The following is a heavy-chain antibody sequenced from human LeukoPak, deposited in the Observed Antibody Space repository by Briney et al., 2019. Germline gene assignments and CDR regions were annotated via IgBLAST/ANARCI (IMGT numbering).Heavy chain of an antibody. V-gene: IGHV3-21*01. Sequence: PGGSLRLSCAASGFTFSSYSMNWVRQAPGKGLEWVSSISSSSSYIYYADSVKGRFTISRDIAKNSLYLQMNSLRAEDTAVYYCARGFLTYYYGSGSYERFDYWGQGTLVTVSS. D-gene: IGHD3-10*01. CDR1: GFTFSSYS. CDR2: ISSSSSYI. J-gene: IGHJ4*02. CDR3: ARGFLTYYYGSGSYERFDY.